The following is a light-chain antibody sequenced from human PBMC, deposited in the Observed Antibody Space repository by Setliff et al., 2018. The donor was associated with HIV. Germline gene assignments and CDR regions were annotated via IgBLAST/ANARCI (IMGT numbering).Light chain of an antibody. V-gene: IGLV2-14*03. Sequence: QSVLTQPASVSGSPGQSITISCIGTSSDVGGYDFVSWYQQRPGKAPKLIIFDVSERPSGVSHRFSGSKFGNKASLTISGLQTEDEADYCCASYRSPATYVFGIGTKVTVL. J-gene: IGLJ1*01. CDR2: DVS. CDR1: SSDVGGYDF. CDR3: ASYRSPATYV.